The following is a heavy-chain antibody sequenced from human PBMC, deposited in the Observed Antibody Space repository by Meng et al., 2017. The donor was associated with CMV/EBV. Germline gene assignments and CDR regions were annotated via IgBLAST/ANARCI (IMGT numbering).Heavy chain of an antibody. CDR3: ARNLALYDYSLLVGATVEDY. Sequence: GGSLRLSCAASGFTFSSYWMSWVRQAPGKGLEWVANIKQDGSEIYYVDSVKGRFTISRDNAKNSLYLQMNSLRAEDTAVYYCARNLALYDYSLLVGATVEDYWGQGTLVTVSS. CDR2: IKQDGSEI. J-gene: IGHJ4*02. V-gene: IGHV3-7*01. D-gene: IGHD1-26*01. CDR1: GFTFSSYW.